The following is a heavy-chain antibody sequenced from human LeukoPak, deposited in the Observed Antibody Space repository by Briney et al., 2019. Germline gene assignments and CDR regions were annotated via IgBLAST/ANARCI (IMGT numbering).Heavy chain of an antibody. Sequence: GESLKISWTGSGYSFTSYWIGWVRQMPGKGLEWMGIIYPGDSDTRYSPSFQGQVTISADKSISTAYLQWSSLKASDTAMYYCASYCSSTSCPRVHDAFDIWGQGTMVTVSS. D-gene: IGHD2-2*01. CDR3: ASYCSSTSCPRVHDAFDI. J-gene: IGHJ3*02. V-gene: IGHV5-51*01. CDR1: GYSFTSYW. CDR2: IYPGDSDT.